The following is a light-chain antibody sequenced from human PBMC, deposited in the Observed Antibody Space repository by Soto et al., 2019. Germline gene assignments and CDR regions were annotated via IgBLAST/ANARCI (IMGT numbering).Light chain of an antibody. CDR1: QSVSSNH. CDR3: HQYGMSPLT. Sequence: EIVLTQSPDTLSLSPGDTATLSCGASQSVSSNHLAWYQQKPGLAPRLLIYDASSRATGIPARFSGSGSGTDFTLIISRLEPEDFAVYYCHQYGMSPLTFGGGTKVEIK. V-gene: IGKV3D-20*01. J-gene: IGKJ4*01. CDR2: DAS.